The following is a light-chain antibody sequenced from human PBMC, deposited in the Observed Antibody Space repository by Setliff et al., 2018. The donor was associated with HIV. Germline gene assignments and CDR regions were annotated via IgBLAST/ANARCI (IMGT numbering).Light chain of an antibody. CDR1: NIGSKS. J-gene: IGLJ1*01. Sequence: SYELTQPPSVSVAPGKTARITCGGDNIGSKSVHWYQQEPGQAPVLVIYYDSDWPSGIPERFSGSNSGNTATLTISRVEAGDEADYYCQVWDSSSDHHVFGTGTKVTVL. CDR3: QVWDSSSDHHV. V-gene: IGLV3-21*04. CDR2: YDS.